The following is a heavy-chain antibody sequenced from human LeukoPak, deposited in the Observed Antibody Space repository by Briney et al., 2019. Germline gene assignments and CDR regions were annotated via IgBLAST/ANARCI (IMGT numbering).Heavy chain of an antibody. V-gene: IGHV4-34*12. Sequence: PSETLSLTCAVYGGSFSGYYWSWIRQPPGKGLEWIGNLFHTGNTDYNPSLKSRVTISIQTSKNQFSLKLSSVTAADTAVYYCARTQMYFDILTGHHKYFDYWGQGILVTVSS. CDR1: GGSFSGYY. D-gene: IGHD3-9*01. J-gene: IGHJ4*02. CDR2: LFHTGNT. CDR3: ARTQMYFDILTGHHKYFDY.